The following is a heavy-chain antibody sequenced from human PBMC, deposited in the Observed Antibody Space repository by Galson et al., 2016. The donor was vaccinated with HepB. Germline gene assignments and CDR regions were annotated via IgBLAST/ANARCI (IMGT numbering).Heavy chain of an antibody. Sequence: PALVKPTQTLTLTCTFSGFSLSTTGVGVGWIRQPPGKALEWLALVYWDNDKRYNPSLKNRLTITKDNSRNQAVLTLTNVDPADTGTYFCARRWPLFAAFDHWGQGILVTVST. CDR2: VYWDNDK. CDR3: ARRWPLFAAFDH. V-gene: IGHV2-5*02. D-gene: IGHD3-10*02. CDR1: GFSLSTTGVG. J-gene: IGHJ4*02.